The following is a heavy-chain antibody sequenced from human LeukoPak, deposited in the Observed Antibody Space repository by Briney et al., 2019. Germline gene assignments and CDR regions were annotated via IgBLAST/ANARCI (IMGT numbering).Heavy chain of an antibody. CDR2: IRYDGSNK. Sequence: PGGSLRLSCAASGFTFSTYGIHWVRQAPGKELEWVAFIRYDGSNKYYADSVKGRFTISRDNSKNTLYLQMNSLRAEDTAVYYCARDSRGVITKVRLFDYWGQGTLVTVSS. CDR3: ARDSRGVITKVRLFDY. D-gene: IGHD3-22*01. CDR1: GFTFSTYG. J-gene: IGHJ4*02. V-gene: IGHV3-30*02.